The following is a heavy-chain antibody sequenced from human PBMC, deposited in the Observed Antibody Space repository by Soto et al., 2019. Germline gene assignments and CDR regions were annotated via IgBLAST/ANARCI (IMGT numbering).Heavy chain of an antibody. CDR3: AREAQFFSNCVGYLALFAYSGQRSFDP. Sequence: NLPLTSTVSGGSISTGGYYWSWIRQHPGKGLEWIGYIYYSGSTYYNASLISRVTISVDTSKNQFSLKLSSVTAADTAVYYCAREAQFFSNCVGYLALFAYSGQRSFDP. CDR2: IYYSGST. CDR1: GGSISTGGYY. V-gene: IGHV4-31*03. J-gene: IGHJ5*02. D-gene: IGHD2-8*01.